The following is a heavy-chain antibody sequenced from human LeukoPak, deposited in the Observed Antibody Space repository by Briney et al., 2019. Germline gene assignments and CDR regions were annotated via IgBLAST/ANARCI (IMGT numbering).Heavy chain of an antibody. Sequence: PGGSLRLSCVASGFTFSSYAMGWVRQAPGKRPEWVSSLTDSGGTTYYVDSVKGRFTISRDNSKNTLYLHMNSLRAEDTAVYYCAREGTFCSGGSCYGMFAFDIWGQGTMVTVSS. CDR2: LTDSGGTT. D-gene: IGHD2-15*01. CDR1: GFTFSSYA. J-gene: IGHJ3*02. V-gene: IGHV3-23*01. CDR3: AREGTFCSGGSCYGMFAFDI.